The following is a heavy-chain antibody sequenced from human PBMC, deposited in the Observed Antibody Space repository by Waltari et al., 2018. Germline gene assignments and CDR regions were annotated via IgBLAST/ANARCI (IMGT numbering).Heavy chain of an antibody. V-gene: IGHV3-23*01. CDR2: ITGSGGST. J-gene: IGHJ4*02. Sequence: EVQLLGSGGGLVQPGGSLRLSCAASGFTFASYTMNWVRQAPGKGLEWVSFITGSGGSTYYADSVKGRFTISRDNSKNTLHLQMNSLRAEDTAVYYCAKDATWSQFHAYWGQGILVTVSS. CDR3: AKDATWSQFHAY. D-gene: IGHD1-1*01. CDR1: GFTFASYT.